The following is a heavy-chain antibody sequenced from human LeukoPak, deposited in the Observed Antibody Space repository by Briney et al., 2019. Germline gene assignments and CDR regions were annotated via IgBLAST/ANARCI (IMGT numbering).Heavy chain of an antibody. CDR2: IYSGGST. V-gene: IGHV3-66*01. Sequence: GGSLRLSCAASGFTVSSNYMSWVRQAPGKGLEWVSVIYSGGSTYYADSVKGRFTISRDNSKNTLYLQMNSLRAEDTAVYYCAKNGAGTCYSRVDYWGQGTLVTVSS. D-gene: IGHD2-15*01. CDR1: GFTVSSNY. J-gene: IGHJ4*02. CDR3: AKNGAGTCYSRVDY.